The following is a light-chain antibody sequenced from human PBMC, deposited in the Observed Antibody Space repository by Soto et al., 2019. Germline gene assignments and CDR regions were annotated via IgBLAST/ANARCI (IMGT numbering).Light chain of an antibody. CDR2: DAS. J-gene: IGKJ4*01. Sequence: EIVLTQSPATLSLSAGERGTLSCRASQSVSTYLAWHQQKAGQAPRLLIYDASNRATGIPARFSGSGSGTDFTLTISSLEPEDFAVYYCQQRYNWPPLTFGGGTKVEIK. V-gene: IGKV3-11*01. CDR3: QQRYNWPPLT. CDR1: QSVSTY.